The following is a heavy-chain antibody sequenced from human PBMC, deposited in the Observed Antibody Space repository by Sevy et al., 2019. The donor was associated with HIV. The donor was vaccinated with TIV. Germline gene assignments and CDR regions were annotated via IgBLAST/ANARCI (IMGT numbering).Heavy chain of an antibody. CDR1: GFPFSNFW. Sequence: GGSLRLSCAASGFPFSNFWMTWVRQAPGKGLEWVANIKEDGSEKDYVDSVKGRFTISRDNAKNSLYLQMNGLRDDDTAVYYCARDLVVIYGSGNYSNYGMDIWGQGTTVTVSS. V-gene: IGHV3-7*03. D-gene: IGHD3-10*01. CDR2: IKEDGSEK. CDR3: ARDLVVIYGSGNYSNYGMDI. J-gene: IGHJ6*02.